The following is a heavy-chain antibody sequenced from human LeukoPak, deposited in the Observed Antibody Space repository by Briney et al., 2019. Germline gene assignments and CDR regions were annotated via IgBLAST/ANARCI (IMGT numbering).Heavy chain of an antibody. CDR2: ISSSSSYI. J-gene: IGHJ4*02. Sequence: PGGSLRLSCVASGFTFSSYSMNWVRQAPGKGLEWVSSISSSSSYIYYADSVKGRFTISRDNAKNSLYLQMNSLRAEDTAVYYCASPGTGETAYWGQGTLVTVSS. D-gene: IGHD7-27*01. CDR3: ASPGTGETAY. V-gene: IGHV3-21*01. CDR1: GFTFSSYS.